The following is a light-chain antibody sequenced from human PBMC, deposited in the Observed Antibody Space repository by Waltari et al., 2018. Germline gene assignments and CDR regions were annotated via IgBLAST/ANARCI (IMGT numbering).Light chain of an antibody. CDR2: EDN. J-gene: IGLJ6*01. V-gene: IGLV3-10*01. CDR1: ALPNKF. Sequence: SYELTQPPSVSVSPGQTARIACSGTALPNKFAYWYQQRSGQAPVLVIYEDNKRPDGIPDKFSGSRSGTVATLTISGAQVEDEGDYFCFSTDGSHTHGVFGSGTKV. CDR3: FSTDGSHTHGV.